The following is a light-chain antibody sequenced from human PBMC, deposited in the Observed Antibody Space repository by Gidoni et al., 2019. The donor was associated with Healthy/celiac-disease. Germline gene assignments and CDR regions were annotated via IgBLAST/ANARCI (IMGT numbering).Light chain of an antibody. CDR2: DAS. J-gene: IGKJ3*01. Sequence: DIQLTQSPSFLSASVGDRVTITCRASQGISSYLAWYQQKPGKAPKLLIYDASTLQGGVPSRFSGSGSGTEFTLTISSLQPEDFATYSCQQLSSSPLTFXPXTKVXIK. CDR3: QQLSSSPLT. V-gene: IGKV1-9*01. CDR1: QGISSY.